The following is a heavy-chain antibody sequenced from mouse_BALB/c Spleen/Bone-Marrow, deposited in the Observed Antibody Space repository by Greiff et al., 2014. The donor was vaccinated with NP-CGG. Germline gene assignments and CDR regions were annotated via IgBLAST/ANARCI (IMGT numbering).Heavy chain of an antibody. Sequence: DVKLVESGAELVKPGASVKLSCTVSGFNIKDTYMHWVKQRPEQGLEWIGRIDPANGNTKYDPKFQGKATITADTSSNTAYLQLSSLTSEDTAVYYCAPYYYGSSLFAYWGQGTLVTVSA. CDR1: GFNIKDTY. D-gene: IGHD1-1*01. V-gene: IGHV14-3*02. J-gene: IGHJ3*01. CDR2: IDPANGNT. CDR3: APYYYGSSLFAY.